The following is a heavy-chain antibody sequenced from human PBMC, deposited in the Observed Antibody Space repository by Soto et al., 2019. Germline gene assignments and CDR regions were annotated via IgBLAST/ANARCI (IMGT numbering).Heavy chain of an antibody. CDR3: LPMSGRFDY. V-gene: IGHV3-23*01. Sequence: GGSLRLFCAASGFIFSSYDMSWVRQAPGKGLEWVSTISGSVGSTYYADSVKGRFTISRDNSKNTLYLQMNSLRAEDTAVYYCLPMSGRFDYWGQGSLVTVSS. CDR1: GFIFSSYD. J-gene: IGHJ4*02. CDR2: ISGSVGST.